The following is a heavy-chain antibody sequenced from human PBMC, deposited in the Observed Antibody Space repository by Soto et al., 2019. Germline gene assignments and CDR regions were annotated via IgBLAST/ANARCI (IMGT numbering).Heavy chain of an antibody. Sequence: QVQLVQSGAEVKKPGASVKVSCKASGYTFTSYYMHWVRQAPGQGLEWMGIINPSGGSTSYAQKFQGRVTMTRDTSTSTVYMQLSSLRSEDTAVYYCARDGRWSGSYRRQDAFDIWGQGTMVTVSS. V-gene: IGHV1-46*01. D-gene: IGHD1-26*01. J-gene: IGHJ3*02. CDR2: INPSGGST. CDR3: ARDGRWSGSYRRQDAFDI. CDR1: GYTFTSYY.